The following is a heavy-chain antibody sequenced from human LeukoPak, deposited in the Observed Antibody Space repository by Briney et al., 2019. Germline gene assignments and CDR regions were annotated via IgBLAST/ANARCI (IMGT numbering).Heavy chain of an antibody. CDR1: GFTFSSYA. J-gene: IGHJ5*02. CDR2: ISYDGSNK. D-gene: IGHD2-8*01. V-gene: IGHV3-30*04. CDR3: GREDQNCTNGVCYSYNWFDP. Sequence: GGSLRLSCAASGFTFSSYAMHWVRQAPGKGLEWVAVISYDGSNKYYADSVKGRFTISRDNSKNTLYLQMNSLRAEDTAVYYCGREDQNCTNGVCYSYNWFDPWGQGTLVTVSS.